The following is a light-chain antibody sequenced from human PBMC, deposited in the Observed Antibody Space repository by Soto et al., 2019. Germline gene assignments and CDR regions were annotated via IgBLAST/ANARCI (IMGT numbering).Light chain of an antibody. CDR3: HVWDSSSGQGV. CDR1: NIGSKS. V-gene: IGLV3-21*04. J-gene: IGLJ1*01. Sequence: SYELTQPPSVSVAPGKTARITCGGNNIGSKSAHWYQQKPGQAPVLVIYYDSDRPSGIPERFSGSNSGNTATLTISRVEAGDEADYYCHVWDSSSGQGVFGTGTKLTVL. CDR2: YDS.